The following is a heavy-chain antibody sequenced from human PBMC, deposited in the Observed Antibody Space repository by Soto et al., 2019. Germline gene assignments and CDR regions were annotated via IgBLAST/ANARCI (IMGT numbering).Heavy chain of an antibody. Sequence: QVQLVESGGGVVQPGRSLRLSCAASGFTFSSYGMHWVRQAPGKGLEWVAVISYDGSNKYFADSVKGRFTISRDNSKNTLYLQMNSLRAEDTAVYYCAKEQGKKQWLAHYYYYGMDVWGQGTTVTVSS. CDR3: AKEQGKKQWLAHYYYYGMDV. V-gene: IGHV3-30*18. D-gene: IGHD6-19*01. CDR1: GFTFSSYG. J-gene: IGHJ6*02. CDR2: ISYDGSNK.